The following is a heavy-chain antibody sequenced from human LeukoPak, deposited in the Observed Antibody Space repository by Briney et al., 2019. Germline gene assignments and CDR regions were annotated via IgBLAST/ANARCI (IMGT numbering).Heavy chain of an antibody. J-gene: IGHJ4*02. CDR2: IKQDGSEK. D-gene: IGHD6-19*01. CDR1: GFTFSGSW. CDR3: ARGGWYYGS. Sequence: GGSLRLSCAASGFTFSGSWMTWVRQAPGKGLEWVANIKQDGSEKNYVDSVKGRITISRDNAKNSLDLQMNSRRAEDTPVYYCARGGWYYGSWGQGIQVTVSS. V-gene: IGHV3-7*04.